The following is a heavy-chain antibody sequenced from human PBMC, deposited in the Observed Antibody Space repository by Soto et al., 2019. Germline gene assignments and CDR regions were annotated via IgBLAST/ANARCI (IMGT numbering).Heavy chain of an antibody. V-gene: IGHV2-26*01. CDR1: GFSLSNARMG. D-gene: IGHD4-17*01. J-gene: IGHJ6*02. CDR3: ARSWGGRTDYPYYYDGMDV. CDR2: IFSNDEK. Sequence: QVTLKESGPVLVKPTETLTLTCTVSGFSLSNARMGVSWIRQPPGKALEWLAHIFSNDEKSYSTSLKSRLTISKDTSKRQVVLTMTNMDPVDTATYYCARSWGGRTDYPYYYDGMDVWGQGTTVTVSS.